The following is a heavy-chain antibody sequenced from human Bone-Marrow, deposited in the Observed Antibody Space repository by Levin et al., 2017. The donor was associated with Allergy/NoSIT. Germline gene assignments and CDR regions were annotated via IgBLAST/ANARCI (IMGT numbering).Heavy chain of an antibody. CDR2: IYHTGKT. Sequence: SETLSLTCTVSGYSIHSGYNWGWIRQPPGKGLEWIGSIYHTGKTYYSPSLKSRLTISVDTSRNQISLKIVSATAADTAVYYCVRRLWSAGPWFDPWGQGTLVTVSS. CDR3: VRRLWSAGPWFDP. J-gene: IGHJ5*02. CDR1: GYSIHSGYN. V-gene: IGHV4-38-2*02. D-gene: IGHD2-8*02.